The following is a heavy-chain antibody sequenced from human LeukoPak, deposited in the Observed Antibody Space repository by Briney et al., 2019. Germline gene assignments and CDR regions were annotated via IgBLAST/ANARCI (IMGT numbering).Heavy chain of an antibody. CDR1: GFTFSSYE. Sequence: PGGSLRLSCAASGFTFSSYEMNWVRQAPGKGLEWVSYISSRGSTIYYADSVKGRFTISRDNAKNSLYLQMNSLRAEDTAVYYCASSAALYCGGDCYTNFDYWGQGTLVTVSS. CDR3: ASSAALYCGGDCYTNFDY. D-gene: IGHD2-21*02. V-gene: IGHV3-48*03. CDR2: ISSRGSTI. J-gene: IGHJ4*02.